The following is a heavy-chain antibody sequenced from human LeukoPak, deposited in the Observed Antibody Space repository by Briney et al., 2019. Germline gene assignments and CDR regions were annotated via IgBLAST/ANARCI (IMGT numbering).Heavy chain of an antibody. Sequence: PGGSLRLSCAASGFTFDDYAMHWVRQAPGKGLEWVSGISWNSGSIGYADSVKGRFTTSRDNAKNSLYLQMNSLRAEDMALYYCAKGALDSIAADDYFDYWGQGTLVTVSS. J-gene: IGHJ4*02. D-gene: IGHD6-6*01. CDR3: AKGALDSIAADDYFDY. CDR2: ISWNSGSI. CDR1: GFTFDDYA. V-gene: IGHV3-9*03.